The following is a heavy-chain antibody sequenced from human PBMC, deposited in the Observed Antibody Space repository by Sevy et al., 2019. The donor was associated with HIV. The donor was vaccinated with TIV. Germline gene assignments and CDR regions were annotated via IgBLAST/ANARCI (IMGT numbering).Heavy chain of an antibody. V-gene: IGHV3-30-3*01. Sequence: GGSLRLSCAASGFTFSSYAMHWVRQAPGKGLEWVAVISYDGSNKYYADSVKGRFTISRDNSKNTLYLQMNSLRAEDTAVYYCARGNHYYDSSGSGFDYWGQGTLVTVSS. J-gene: IGHJ4*02. CDR1: GFTFSSYA. CDR3: ARGNHYYDSSGSGFDY. D-gene: IGHD3-22*01. CDR2: ISYDGSNK.